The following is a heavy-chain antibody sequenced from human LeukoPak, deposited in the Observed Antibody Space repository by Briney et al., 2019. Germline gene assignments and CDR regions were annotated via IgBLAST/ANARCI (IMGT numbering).Heavy chain of an antibody. Sequence: PGGSLRLSCAASGFTFSISAMSWVRQAQGKRLEWVSGISGSVVSTYYADSVKGRFTISRDNSKNTLYLQMNSLRAEDTAVYYCAKPCCLGQRKYYFDYWGQGTLVTVSS. J-gene: IGHJ4*02. CDR3: AKPCCLGQRKYYFDY. D-gene: IGHD3-16*01. CDR1: GFTFSISA. CDR2: ISGSVVST. V-gene: IGHV3-23*01.